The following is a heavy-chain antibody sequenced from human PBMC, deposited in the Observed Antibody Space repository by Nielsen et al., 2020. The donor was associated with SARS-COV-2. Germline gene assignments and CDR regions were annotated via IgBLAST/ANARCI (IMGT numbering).Heavy chain of an antibody. CDR2: IYYSGST. CDR1: GGSFGGYY. D-gene: IGHD2-15*01. CDR3: ARDSGSSDY. Sequence: SETLSLTCAVYGGSFGGYYWGWIRQPPGKGLEWIGSIYYSGSTYYNPSLKSRVTISVDTSKNQFSLKLSSVTAADTAVYYCARDSGSSDYWGQGTLVTVSS. J-gene: IGHJ4*02. V-gene: IGHV4-34*01.